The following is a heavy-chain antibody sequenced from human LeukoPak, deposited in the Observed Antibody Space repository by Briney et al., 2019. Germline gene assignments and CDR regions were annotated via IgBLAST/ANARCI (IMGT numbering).Heavy chain of an antibody. CDR3: AKDYYDSSGYYSNFDY. CDR2: ISGSGGST. CDR1: GFTSSSYA. D-gene: IGHD3-22*01. Sequence: GGSLRLSCAASGFTSSSYAMSWVCQAPGKGLEWVSAISGSGGSTYYADSVKGRFTISRDNSKNTLYLQMNSLRAEDTAVYYCAKDYYDSSGYYSNFDYWGQGTLVTVSS. V-gene: IGHV3-23*01. J-gene: IGHJ4*02.